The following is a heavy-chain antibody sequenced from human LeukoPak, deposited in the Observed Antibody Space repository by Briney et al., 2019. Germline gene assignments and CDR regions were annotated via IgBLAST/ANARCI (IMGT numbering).Heavy chain of an antibody. CDR1: GFTFSDYY. D-gene: IGHD2-2*01. CDR3: ASPGGYCSSTSCPVPGY. Sequence: GGSLRLSCAASGFTFSDYYVSWIRQAPGKGLEWVSYISSSGSTIYYADSVKGRFTISRDNAKNSLYLQMNSLRAEDTAVYYCASPGGYCSSTSCPVPGYWGQGTLVTVSS. CDR2: ISSSGSTI. V-gene: IGHV3-11*04. J-gene: IGHJ4*02.